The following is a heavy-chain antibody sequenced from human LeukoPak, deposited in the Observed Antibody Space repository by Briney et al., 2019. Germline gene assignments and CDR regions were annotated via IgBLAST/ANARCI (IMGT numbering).Heavy chain of an antibody. CDR1: GFTFSSYA. J-gene: IGHJ5*02. CDR2: ISYDGSNK. Sequence: GGSLRLSCAASGFTFSSYAMHWVRQAPGKGLEWVAVISYDGSNKYYADSVKGRFTISRDNSKNTLYLQMNSLRAEDTAVYYCARGSSYKRQQLPLFDPWGQGTLVTVSS. D-gene: IGHD6-13*01. V-gene: IGHV3-30*04. CDR3: ARGSSYKRQQLPLFDP.